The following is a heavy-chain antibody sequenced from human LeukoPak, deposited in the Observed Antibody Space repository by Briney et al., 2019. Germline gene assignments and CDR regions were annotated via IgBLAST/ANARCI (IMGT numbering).Heavy chain of an antibody. J-gene: IGHJ4*02. CDR1: GYSISSGYY. D-gene: IGHD3-22*01. CDR2: IYHNGST. Sequence: SETLSLTCAVSGYSISSGYYWGWIRQPPGKGLEWIGSIYHNGSTYYNPSLKSRVTISVDTSKNQFSLKLSSVTAADTAVYYCARRTPFYYDSSGYYYFDYWGQGTLVTVSS. CDR3: ARRTPFYYDSSGYYYFDY. V-gene: IGHV4-38-2*01.